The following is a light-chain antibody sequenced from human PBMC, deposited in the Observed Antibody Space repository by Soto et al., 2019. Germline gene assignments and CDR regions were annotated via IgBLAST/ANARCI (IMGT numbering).Light chain of an antibody. V-gene: IGKV1-17*01. J-gene: IGKJ1*01. Sequence: DIHMTQSPSSLSASVEDRVTISCRASQGVGNALGWYQQKPGKAPKLLIYGASSWESGVPSRFSGSGSGTEFTLTISSLQPDDFATYYCQQYNSYSWTFGQGTKVDIK. CDR1: QGVGNA. CDR3: QQYNSYSWT. CDR2: GAS.